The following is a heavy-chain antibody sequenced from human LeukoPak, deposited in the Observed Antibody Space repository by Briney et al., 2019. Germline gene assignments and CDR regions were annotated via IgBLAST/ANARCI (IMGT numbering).Heavy chain of an antibody. CDR2: INAGNGNT. CDR1: GYTFTSYA. V-gene: IGHV1-3*03. CDR3: ARSTSHYGDYASDFDY. Sequence: AASVKVSCKASGYTFTSYAMHWVRQAPGQRLKWMGWINAGNGNTKYSQEFQGRVTITRDTSASTAYMELSSLRSEDMAVYYCARSTSHYGDYASDFDYWGQGTLVTVSS. D-gene: IGHD4-17*01. J-gene: IGHJ4*02.